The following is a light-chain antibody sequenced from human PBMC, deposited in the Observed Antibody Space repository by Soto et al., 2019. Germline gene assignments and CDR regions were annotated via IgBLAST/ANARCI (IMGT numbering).Light chain of an antibody. V-gene: IGKV3-20*01. Sequence: EIVLTQSPGTLSLSPGERATLSCRASQSVGTYLAWYQQKPGQVPRLLIYGASSRATGIPDRFSGSGSGTDFTLTISRLEPEDFAVYYCQQYVSTPLTFGGGTKVDIK. CDR2: GAS. CDR3: QQYVSTPLT. J-gene: IGKJ4*01. CDR1: QSVGTY.